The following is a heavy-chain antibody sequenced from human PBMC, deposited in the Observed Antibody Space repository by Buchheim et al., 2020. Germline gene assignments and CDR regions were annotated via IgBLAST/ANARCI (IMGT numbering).Heavy chain of an antibody. J-gene: IGHJ4*02. CDR3: ARRKRLWFGEPALYFDY. CDR2: IYYSGST. CDR1: GGSISSSSYY. D-gene: IGHD3-10*01. V-gene: IGHV4-39*01. Sequence: QLQLQESGPGLVKPSETLSLTCTVSGGSISSSSYYWGWIRQPPGKGLEWIGSIYYSGSTYYNPSLKSRVTISVDTSKNQFSLKLSSVTAADTAVYYYARRKRLWFGEPALYFDYWGQGTL.